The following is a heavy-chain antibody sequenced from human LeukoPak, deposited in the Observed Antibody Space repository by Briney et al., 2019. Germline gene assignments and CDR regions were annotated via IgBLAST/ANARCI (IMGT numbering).Heavy chain of an antibody. Sequence: PGGSLRLSCAASGFTFSSYSMNWVRQAPGKGLEWVSYISSSSSTIYYADSVKGRFTISRDNAKNSLYLQMNSLRAEDTAVYYCAREGYCSSTSCYYFDYWGQGTPVTVSS. D-gene: IGHD2-2*01. J-gene: IGHJ4*02. V-gene: IGHV3-48*01. CDR3: AREGYCSSTSCYYFDY. CDR2: ISSSSSTI. CDR1: GFTFSSYS.